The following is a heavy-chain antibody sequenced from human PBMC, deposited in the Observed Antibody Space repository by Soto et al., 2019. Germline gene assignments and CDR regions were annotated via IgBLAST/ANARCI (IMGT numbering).Heavy chain of an antibody. CDR3: AGWGGHDYNY. J-gene: IGHJ4*02. D-gene: IGHD4-4*01. V-gene: IGHV3-7*03. CDR1: GFTFTAFY. CDR2: IRPDGTET. Sequence: EVQLVQSGGGLVQPGGSLRLSCVGSGFTFTAFYMNWVRQAPGKGLEWVANIRPDGTETNYVESVRGRFTTSRDNAKNSLFMQMNSLRDDDTALYDCAGWGGHDYNYWGQGILVTVSS.